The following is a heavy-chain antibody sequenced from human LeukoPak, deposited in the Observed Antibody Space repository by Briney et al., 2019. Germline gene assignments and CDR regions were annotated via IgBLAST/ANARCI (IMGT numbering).Heavy chain of an antibody. CDR3: ARVRSPRYFDY. J-gene: IGHJ4*02. CDR1: GFTFCGYS. V-gene: IGHV3-21*01. CDR2: ITSSSSYI. Sequence: PGGSLRLSCAASGFTFCGYSMNWVRQAPGKGLEWVSSITSSSSYIYYSDSVKGRFTISRDNARNSMYLQMNSLRAEDTAVYYCARVRSPRYFDYWGQGTLVTVSS.